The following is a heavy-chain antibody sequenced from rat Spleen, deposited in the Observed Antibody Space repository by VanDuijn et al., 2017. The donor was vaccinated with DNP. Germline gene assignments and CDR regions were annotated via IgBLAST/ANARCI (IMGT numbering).Heavy chain of an antibody. J-gene: IGHJ2*01. Sequence: EVQLVESGGGLVQPGRSLKLSCAASGFTFSDYNMAWVRQAPKKGLEWVASISSDVTNTYYGNSVKGRFTISRDNAKRSLYLQMDSLRSEDTATYYCTRHSWELDYWGQGVMVTVSS. CDR1: GFTFSDYN. D-gene: IGHD5-1*01. CDR3: TRHSWELDY. CDR2: ISSDVTNT. V-gene: IGHV5-7*01.